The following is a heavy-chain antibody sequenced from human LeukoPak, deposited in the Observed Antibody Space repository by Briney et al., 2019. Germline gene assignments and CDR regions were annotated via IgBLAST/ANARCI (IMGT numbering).Heavy chain of an antibody. Sequence: SETLSLTCTVSGGSISSGSYYWSWIRQPAGKGLEWIGRIYTSGSTNYNPSLKSRVTISVDTSKNQFSLKLSSVTAADTAVYYCARVTMRFGELLLGWFDPWGQGTLVTVSS. CDR3: ARVTMRFGELLLGWFDP. CDR2: IYTSGST. CDR1: GGSISSGSYY. D-gene: IGHD3-10*01. V-gene: IGHV4-61*02. J-gene: IGHJ5*02.